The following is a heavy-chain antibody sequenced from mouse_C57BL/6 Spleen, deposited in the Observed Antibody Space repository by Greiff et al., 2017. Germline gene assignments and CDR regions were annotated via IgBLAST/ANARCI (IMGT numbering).Heavy chain of an antibody. CDR2: IDPENGDT. V-gene: IGHV14-4*01. CDR3: TRRLRRYFDY. D-gene: IGHD2-4*01. Sequence: VHVKQSGAELVRPGASVKLSCTASGFNIKDDYMHWVKQRPEQGLEWIGWIDPENGDTEYASKFQGKATITADTSSNTAYLQLSSLTSEDTAVYYCTRRLRRYFDYWGQGTTLTVSS. J-gene: IGHJ2*01. CDR1: GFNIKDDY.